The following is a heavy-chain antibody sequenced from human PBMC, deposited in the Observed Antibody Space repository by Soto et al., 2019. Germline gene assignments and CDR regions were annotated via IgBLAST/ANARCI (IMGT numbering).Heavy chain of an antibody. CDR3: ARDDVLCDGGRCYGVPLDV. V-gene: IGHV3-23*01. D-gene: IGHD2-15*01. Sequence: GGSLRLSCEASGFTIRTYGMSWVRQAPGKGLEWVSGISGDGATTYYTDSVKGRFTISRDNSKNTLYLQMDSLRAEDTAVYYFARDDVLCDGGRCYGVPLDVWGKGTTVTVSS. CDR2: ISGDGATT. J-gene: IGHJ6*04. CDR1: GFTIRTYG.